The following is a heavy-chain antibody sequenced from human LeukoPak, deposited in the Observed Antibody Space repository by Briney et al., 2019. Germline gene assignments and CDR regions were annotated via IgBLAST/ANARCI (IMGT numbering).Heavy chain of an antibody. J-gene: IGHJ4*02. CDR2: ISSSSSTI. V-gene: IGHV3-48*01. Sequence: GGSLRLSCAASGFTFSSYSMNWVRQAPGKGLEWVSYISSSSSTIYYADSVKGRFTISRDNAKNSLYLQMNSLRAEDTAVYYCAKTLYYYDSSGYYPFDYWGQGTLVTVSS. CDR1: GFTFSSYS. D-gene: IGHD3-22*01. CDR3: AKTLYYYDSSGYYPFDY.